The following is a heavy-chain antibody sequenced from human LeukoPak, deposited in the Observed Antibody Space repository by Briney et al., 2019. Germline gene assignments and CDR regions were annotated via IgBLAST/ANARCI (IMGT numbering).Heavy chain of an antibody. CDR3: AKDQPNYYDSSGHYYRRDGDY. J-gene: IGHJ4*02. CDR1: GFTFSSYA. D-gene: IGHD3-22*01. V-gene: IGHV3-23*01. Sequence: GGSLRLSCAPSGFTFSSYAMSWGRQAPGKGLEWVSSVSGSGGYTYYAGSVKGRFTISRDNSKNTLYLQMNSLRAEDTAIYYCAKDQPNYYDSSGHYYRRDGDYWGQGTLVTVSS. CDR2: VSGSGGYT.